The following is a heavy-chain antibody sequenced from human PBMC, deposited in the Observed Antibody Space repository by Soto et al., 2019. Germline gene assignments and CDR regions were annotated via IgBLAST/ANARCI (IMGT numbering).Heavy chain of an antibody. CDR1: GDSTNSRSYY. V-gene: IGHV4-39*01. CDR2: IYYTGST. J-gene: IGHJ4*02. Sequence: SETLSLTCTVSGDSTNSRSYYWGWVRQPPGKGLEWIGSIYYTGSTYYTPSLKSRVAISVDTSKNQFSLRLVSVTAADTAVYYCARHDRDGSYGDLKAPFDYWGQGTLVTVSS. D-gene: IGHD4-17*01. CDR3: ARHDRDGSYGDLKAPFDY.